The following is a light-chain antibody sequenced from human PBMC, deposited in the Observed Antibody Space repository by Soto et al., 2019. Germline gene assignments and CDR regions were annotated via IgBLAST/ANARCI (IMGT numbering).Light chain of an antibody. J-gene: IGKJ1*01. Sequence: SPGERATLSCRASQSVTSNYLAWYQQKPGQAPRLLIYAASSRATGIPDRFSGSGSGTDFSLTISRLEPEDFAVYYCQQYGSSLTWTFGQGTKVEIK. CDR3: QQYGSSLTWT. CDR1: QSVTSNY. V-gene: IGKV3-20*01. CDR2: AAS.